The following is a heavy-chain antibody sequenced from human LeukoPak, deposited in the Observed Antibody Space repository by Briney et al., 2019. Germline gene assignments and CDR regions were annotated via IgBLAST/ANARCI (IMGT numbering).Heavy chain of an antibody. CDR2: IYYSGNI. D-gene: IGHD3-3*01. CDR3: QSRYLEWLLDY. V-gene: IGHV4-39*01. Sequence: SETLSLTCAVSGGSISSNNWWGWVRQPPGKGLEWIGSIYYSGNIYYNPSLKSRVTIFVDTSKNQFSLKLSSVTAADTAVYYCQSRYLEWLLDYWGQGTLVTVSS. J-gene: IGHJ4*02. CDR1: GGSISSNNW.